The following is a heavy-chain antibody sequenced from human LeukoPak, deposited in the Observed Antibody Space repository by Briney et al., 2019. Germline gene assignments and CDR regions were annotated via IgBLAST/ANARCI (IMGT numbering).Heavy chain of an antibody. D-gene: IGHD3-22*01. CDR3: ARSPYYYDSSGYQPGFDY. CDR2: IYYSGST. Sequence: SETLSLTCTVSGGSISSYYWSWIRQPPGKGLEWIGYIYYSGSTNYNPSLKSRVTISVDTSKNQFSLQLNSVTPEDTAVYYCARSPYYYDSSGYQPGFDYWGQGTLVTVSS. J-gene: IGHJ4*02. V-gene: IGHV4-59*12. CDR1: GGSISSYY.